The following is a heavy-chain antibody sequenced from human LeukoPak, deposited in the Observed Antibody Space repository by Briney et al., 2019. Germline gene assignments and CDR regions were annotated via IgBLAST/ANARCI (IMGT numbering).Heavy chain of an antibody. Sequence: PGGSLRLSCAASGFTFSSYGMHWVRQAPDKGLEWVAVIWYDGSNKYYADSVKGRFAISRDNSKNTLYLQMNSLRAEDTAVYYCAKEQYSSSWPDYWGQGTLVTVSS. CDR1: GFTFSSYG. CDR2: IWYDGSNK. V-gene: IGHV3-33*06. D-gene: IGHD6-13*01. CDR3: AKEQYSSSWPDY. J-gene: IGHJ4*02.